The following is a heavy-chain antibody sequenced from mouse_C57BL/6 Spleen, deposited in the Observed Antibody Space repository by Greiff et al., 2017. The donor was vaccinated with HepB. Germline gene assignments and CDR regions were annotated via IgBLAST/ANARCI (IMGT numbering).Heavy chain of an antibody. D-gene: IGHD2-3*01. CDR3: ARSDGYYSFAY. J-gene: IGHJ3*01. Sequence: VQLQQSGAELARPGASVKMSCKASGYTFTSYTMHWVKQRPGQGLEWIGYINPSSGYTKYNQKFKDKATLTADKSSSTAYMQLSSLTSEDSAVYYCARSDGYYSFAYWGQGTLVTVSA. CDR2: INPSSGYT. CDR1: GYTFTSYT. V-gene: IGHV1-4*01.